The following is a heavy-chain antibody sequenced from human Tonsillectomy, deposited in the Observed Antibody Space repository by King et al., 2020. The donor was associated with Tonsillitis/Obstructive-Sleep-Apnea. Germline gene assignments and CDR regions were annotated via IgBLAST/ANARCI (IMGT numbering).Heavy chain of an antibody. J-gene: IGHJ4*02. V-gene: IGHV4-61*01. CDR1: GGSVSSGSYY. Sequence: MQLQESGPGLVKPSETLSLTCTVSGGSVSSGSYYWSWIRQPPGKGLEWIVYIYYNGSTNYNPSLKSRVTISVDTSKNQFSLKLSSVTAADTAVYYCARNPPRYCSSTSCYGVAWGQGTLVTVSS. D-gene: IGHD2-2*01. CDR2: IYYNGST. CDR3: ARNPPRYCSSTSCYGVA.